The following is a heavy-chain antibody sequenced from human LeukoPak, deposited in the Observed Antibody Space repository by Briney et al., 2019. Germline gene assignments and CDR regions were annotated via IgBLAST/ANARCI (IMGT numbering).Heavy chain of an antibody. CDR3: ARDSIVHSSGWYPYYFDY. J-gene: IGHJ4*02. D-gene: IGHD6-19*01. CDR1: GFTFSNAW. Sequence: GGSLRLSCAASGFTFSNAWMNWVRQAPGKGLEWVSSISSSSSYIYYADSVKGRFTISRDNAKNSLYLQMYSLRAEDTAVYYCARDSIVHSSGWYPYYFDYWGQGTLVTVSS. CDR2: ISSSSSYI. V-gene: IGHV3-21*01.